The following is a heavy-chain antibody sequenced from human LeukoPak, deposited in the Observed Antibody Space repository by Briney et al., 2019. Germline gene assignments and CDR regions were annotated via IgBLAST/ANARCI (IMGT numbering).Heavy chain of an antibody. D-gene: IGHD5-18*01. V-gene: IGHV1-46*01. J-gene: IGHJ4*02. Sequence: GASVKVSCKASGYTFTSYYMHWVRHAPGQGLEWMGIINPSGGSTSYAQKFQGRVTMTRDTSTSTVYMELSSLRSEDTAVYYCARESERGYSYGYALDYWGQGTLVTVSS. CDR1: GYTFTSYY. CDR2: INPSGGST. CDR3: ARESERGYSYGYALDY.